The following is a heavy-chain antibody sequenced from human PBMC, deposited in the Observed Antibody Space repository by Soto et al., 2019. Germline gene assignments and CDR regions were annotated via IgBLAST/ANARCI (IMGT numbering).Heavy chain of an antibody. CDR1: GFTFSSYA. CDR2: ISGSGGST. CDR3: AKSFSTMIVPGHLHHLDAFDI. J-gene: IGHJ3*02. D-gene: IGHD3-22*01. Sequence: HPGGSLRLSCAASGFTFSSYAMSWVRQAPGKGLEWVSAISGSGGSTYYADSVKGRFTISRDNSKNTLYLQMNSLRAEDTAVYYCAKSFSTMIVPGHLHHLDAFDIWGQGTMVTVSS. V-gene: IGHV3-23*01.